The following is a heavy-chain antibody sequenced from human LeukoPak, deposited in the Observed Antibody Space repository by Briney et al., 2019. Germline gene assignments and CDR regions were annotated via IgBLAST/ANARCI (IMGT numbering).Heavy chain of an antibody. CDR1: GFTFSSYS. J-gene: IGHJ6*03. V-gene: IGHV3-48*04. CDR2: ISSSSSTI. Sequence: GGSLRLSCAASGFTFSSYSMNWVRQAPGKGLEWVSYISSSSSTIYYADSVKGRFTISRDNAKNSLYLQMNSLRAEDTAVYYCARAPGIAAQYYYYYMDVWGKGTTVTVSS. CDR3: ARAPGIAAQYYYYYMDV. D-gene: IGHD6-13*01.